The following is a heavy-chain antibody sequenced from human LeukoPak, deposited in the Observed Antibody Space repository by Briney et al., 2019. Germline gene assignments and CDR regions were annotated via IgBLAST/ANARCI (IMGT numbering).Heavy chain of an antibody. CDR2: TYHTATS. V-gene: IGHV4-59*08. D-gene: IGHD3-22*01. J-gene: IGHJ4*02. CDR1: GGSVSSYY. CDR3: ARHSSGFYSPFFDY. Sequence: SETLSLTRTVSGGSVSSYYWGWIRQFPGTGLDFISFTYHTATSNYNPSLKSRVSMSIDMSKNALYLNLSSVTAADTAIYYCARHSSGFYSPFFDYWGRGALVTVSS.